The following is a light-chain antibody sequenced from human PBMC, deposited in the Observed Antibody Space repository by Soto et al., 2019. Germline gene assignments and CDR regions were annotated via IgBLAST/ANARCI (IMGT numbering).Light chain of an antibody. CDR3: QQYDSLPFT. CDR1: QDIRNY. Sequence: DIQMTQSPSSLSASVGDRVTITCQASQDIRNYLNWYQQKPWKAPKLLIYDASNLETGVPSRFSGSGSGTDFTFTISSLQPEDIATYYCQQYDSLPFTFGGGAKVEIK. CDR2: DAS. V-gene: IGKV1-33*01. J-gene: IGKJ4*01.